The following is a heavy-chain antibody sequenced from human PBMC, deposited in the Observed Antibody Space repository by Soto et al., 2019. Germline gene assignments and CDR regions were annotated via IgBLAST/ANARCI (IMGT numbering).Heavy chain of an antibody. CDR3: ARGQDIVVVVAATPSNFDY. J-gene: IGHJ4*02. D-gene: IGHD2-15*01. Sequence: ASVKVSCKASGYTFTSYYMHWVRQAPGQGLEWMGIINPSGGSTSYAQKFQGRVTMTRDTSTSTVYMELSSLRAEDTAVYYCARGQDIVVVVAATPSNFDYWGQGTLVTVSS. CDR1: GYTFTSYY. V-gene: IGHV1-46*03. CDR2: INPSGGST.